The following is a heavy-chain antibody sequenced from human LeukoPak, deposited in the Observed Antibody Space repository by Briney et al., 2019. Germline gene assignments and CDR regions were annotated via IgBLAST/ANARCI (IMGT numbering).Heavy chain of an antibody. J-gene: IGHJ4*02. CDR2: INSDGSST. CDR3: AKDYYGSGSYPLFDY. V-gene: IGHV3-74*01. CDR1: GFTFSSYW. D-gene: IGHD3-10*01. Sequence: GGSLRLSCAASGFTFSSYWMHWVRQAPGKGLVWVSRINSDGSSTSYADSVKGRFTISRDNAKNTLYLQMNSLRAEDTAVYYCAKDYYGSGSYPLFDYWGQGTLVTVSS.